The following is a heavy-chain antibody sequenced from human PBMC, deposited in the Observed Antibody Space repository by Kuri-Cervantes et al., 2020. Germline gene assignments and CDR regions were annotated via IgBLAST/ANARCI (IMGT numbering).Heavy chain of an antibody. CDR3: ARDLWMSGSGSYYKDY. J-gene: IGHJ4*02. D-gene: IGHD3-10*01. Sequence: GGSLRLSCAASGFTFSSYCMHWVRQAPGKGLEWVAVIWYDGSNKYYADSVKGRFTISRDNSKNTLYLQMNSLRAEDTAVYYCARDLWMSGSGSYYKDYWGQGTLVTVSS. V-gene: IGHV3-33*08. CDR1: GFTFSSYC. CDR2: IWYDGSNK.